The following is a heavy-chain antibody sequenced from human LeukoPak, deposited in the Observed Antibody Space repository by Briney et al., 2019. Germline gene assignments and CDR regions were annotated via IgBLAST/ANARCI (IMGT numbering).Heavy chain of an antibody. CDR2: ISSSSTYV. V-gene: IGHV3-21*01. J-gene: IGHJ6*02. D-gene: IGHD2-15*01. Sequence: PGGSLRLSCAASGFTFSSYSMNWVRQAPGKGLEWVSSISSSSTYVYYADSLKGRFTISRDNAKNSLYLQMNSLRAEDTAVYYCARESGVYCSGGSCYPGRDYYGMDVWGQGTTVTVSS. CDR3: ARESGVYCSGGSCYPGRDYYGMDV. CDR1: GFTFSSYS.